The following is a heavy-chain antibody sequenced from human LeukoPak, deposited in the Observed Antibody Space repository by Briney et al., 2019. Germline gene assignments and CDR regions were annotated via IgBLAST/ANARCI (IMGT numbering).Heavy chain of an antibody. D-gene: IGHD3/OR15-3a*01. Sequence: ASVTVSFTASGFTFTRSAMQWVRQARGQRLEWIGWIVVCSGNTNYEQKFQERVTITRDMSTSTAYMELGSLRSDDRAVYSCPAKSTIGLVIGYSNDAFDIWGQGTTVTVSS. CDR1: GFTFTRSA. J-gene: IGHJ3*02. CDR3: PAKSTIGLVIGYSNDAFDI. V-gene: IGHV1-58*02. CDR2: IVVCSGNT.